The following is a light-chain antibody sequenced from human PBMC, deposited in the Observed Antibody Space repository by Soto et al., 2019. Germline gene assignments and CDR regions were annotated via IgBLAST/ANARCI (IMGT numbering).Light chain of an antibody. V-gene: IGKV1-39*01. CDR2: STS. CDR1: RPIGSH. J-gene: IGKJ5*01. CDR3: QQSFSVPPT. Sequence: DFQMTQSASSLSASVGERVPTSGRARRPIGSHLNWYQQKPGKATKLLIYSTSNLQSGVPSGFSGSGSGTNFSLTISNLQPEDFANYYCQQSFSVPPTFGPGTRLDIK.